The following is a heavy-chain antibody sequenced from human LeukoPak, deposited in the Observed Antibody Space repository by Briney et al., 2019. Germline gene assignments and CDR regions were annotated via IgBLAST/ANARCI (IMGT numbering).Heavy chain of an antibody. CDR2: IYYSGST. CDR1: GGSINSYY. V-gene: IGHV4-59*08. CDR3: ASQYSNTSPLGG. D-gene: IGHD6-13*01. J-gene: IGHJ4*02. Sequence: PSETLSLTCSVSGGSINSYYWSWLRQPPGKGLEWIGYIYYSGSTDYNPSLKSRVTISVDSSKTQSSLKLSSVTAADTAVYYCASQYSNTSPLGGWGQGTLVTVSS.